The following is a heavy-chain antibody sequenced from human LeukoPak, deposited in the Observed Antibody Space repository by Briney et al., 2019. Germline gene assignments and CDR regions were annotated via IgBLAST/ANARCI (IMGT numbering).Heavy chain of an antibody. V-gene: IGHV3-53*01. J-gene: IGHJ4*02. CDR1: GFTVSSNS. D-gene: IGHD4/OR15-4a*01. CDR2: IYSDNT. CDR3: ARRAGAYSHPYDY. Sequence: GGSLRLSCTVSGFTVSSNSMSWVRQAPGKGLEWVSFIYSDNTHYSDSVKGRFTISRDNSKNTLYLKMNSLRAEDTAVYYCARRAGAYSHPYDYWGQGTLVTVSS.